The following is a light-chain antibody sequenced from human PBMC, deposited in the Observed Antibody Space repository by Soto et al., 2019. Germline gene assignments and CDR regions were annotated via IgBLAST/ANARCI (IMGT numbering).Light chain of an antibody. CDR1: QTISSW. CDR3: QHYNSYSEA. CDR2: KAS. V-gene: IGKV1-5*03. J-gene: IGKJ1*01. Sequence: DIQMTQSPSSVSASVGVRVTITCRASQTISSWLAWYQQKPGKAPKLLIYKASTLKSGVPSRFSGSGSGTEFTLTISSLQPDDFATYYCQHYNSYSEAFGQGTKVDI.